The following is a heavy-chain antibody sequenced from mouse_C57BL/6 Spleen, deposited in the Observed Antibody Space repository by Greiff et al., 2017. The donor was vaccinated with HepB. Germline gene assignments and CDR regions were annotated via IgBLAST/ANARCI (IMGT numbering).Heavy chain of an antibody. V-gene: IGHV1-55*01. CDR1: GYTFTSYW. CDR3: ARDYYGSSYYFDY. D-gene: IGHD1-1*01. CDR2: IYPGSGST. Sequence: QVQLQQSGAELVKPGASVKMSCKASGYTFTSYWITWVKQRPGQGLEWIGDIYPGSGSTNYNEKFKSKATLTVDTSSSTAYMQLSSLTSEDSAVYYCARDYYGSSYYFDYWGQGTTLTVSS. J-gene: IGHJ2*01.